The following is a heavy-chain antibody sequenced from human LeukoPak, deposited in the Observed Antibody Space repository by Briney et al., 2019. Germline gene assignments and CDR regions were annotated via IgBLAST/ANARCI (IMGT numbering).Heavy chain of an antibody. D-gene: IGHD1-26*01. J-gene: IGHJ4*02. Sequence: ASETLSLTCTVSGGSISSYYWSWIRQPPGKGLEWIGYIYYSGSTNYNPSLKSRVTISVDTSKNHFSLKLTSVTAADTAVYYCARSRQWEHIDYWGQGTLVTVSS. CDR2: IYYSGST. CDR1: GGSISSYY. CDR3: ARSRQWEHIDY. V-gene: IGHV4-59*08.